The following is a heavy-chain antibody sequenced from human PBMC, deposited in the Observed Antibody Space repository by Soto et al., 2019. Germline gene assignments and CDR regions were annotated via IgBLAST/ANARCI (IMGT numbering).Heavy chain of an antibody. Sequence: SETLSLTCTVSGGSISSGGYYWSWIRQHPGKGLEWIGYIYYSGSTYYNPSLKSRVTISVDTSKNQFSLKLSSVTAADTAVYYCARDPTTVTPDAFDSWGQGTMVTVSS. CDR2: IYYSGST. V-gene: IGHV4-31*03. CDR1: GGSISSGGYY. CDR3: ARDPTTVTPDAFDS. J-gene: IGHJ3*02. D-gene: IGHD4-17*01.